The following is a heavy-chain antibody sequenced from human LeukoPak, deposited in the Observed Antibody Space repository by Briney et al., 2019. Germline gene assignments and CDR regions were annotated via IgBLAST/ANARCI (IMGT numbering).Heavy chain of an antibody. CDR3: ARGPSPYAVAGIFDY. D-gene: IGHD6-19*01. J-gene: IGHJ4*02. CDR2: IIPIFGTA. CDR1: GGTFSSYA. V-gene: IGHV1-69*05. Sequence: ASVKVSCKASGGTFSSYAISWLRQAPGQGLEWMGGIIPIFGTANYAQKFQGRVTITTDESTSTAYMELSSLRSEDTAVYYCARGPSPYAVAGIFDYWGQGTLVTVSS.